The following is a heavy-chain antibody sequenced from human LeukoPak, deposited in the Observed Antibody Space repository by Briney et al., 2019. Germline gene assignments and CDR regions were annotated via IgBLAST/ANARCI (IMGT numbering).Heavy chain of an antibody. D-gene: IGHD2-8*02. Sequence: GGSLRLSCAASGFTFSSYGMHWVRQAPGKGLEWVAVIWYDGSNKYYADSVKGRFTISRDNSKNTLYLQMNSLRAEDTAVYYCARGGRNTEKYYYYYGMDVWGQGTTVTVSS. CDR1: GFTFSSYG. CDR2: IWYDGSNK. CDR3: ARGGRNTEKYYYYYGMDV. V-gene: IGHV3-30*19. J-gene: IGHJ6*02.